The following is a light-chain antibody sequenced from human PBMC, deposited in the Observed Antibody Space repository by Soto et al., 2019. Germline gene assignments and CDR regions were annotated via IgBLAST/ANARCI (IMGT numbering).Light chain of an antibody. CDR1: QTISTY. J-gene: IGKJ4*01. V-gene: IGKV1-39*01. Sequence: DIPMTQSPSSLYASVGDRVTITCRASQTISTYLNWYQQRPGRAPKLLIFAASSLQSGVPPRFSGSGSGTDFTLTVSSLQPEDFATYFCQQGDSTPLTFGGGTKVDIK. CDR3: QQGDSTPLT. CDR2: AAS.